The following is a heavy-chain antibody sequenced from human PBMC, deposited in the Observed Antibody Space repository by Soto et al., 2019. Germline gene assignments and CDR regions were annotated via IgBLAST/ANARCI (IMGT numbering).Heavy chain of an antibody. J-gene: IGHJ4*02. CDR2: LFSGGDT. CDR3: ARAYGATWYYFGY. CDR1: GFTVSSNH. D-gene: IGHD2-8*01. Sequence: GGSLRLSCAASGFTVSSNHVSWVRQAPGKGLEWVSVLFSGGDTKYGDSMKGRVTLSRDNSKNTLYLQMNNLRAEDTAVYYCARAYGATWYYFGYWGQGTVVTVSS. V-gene: IGHV3-66*01.